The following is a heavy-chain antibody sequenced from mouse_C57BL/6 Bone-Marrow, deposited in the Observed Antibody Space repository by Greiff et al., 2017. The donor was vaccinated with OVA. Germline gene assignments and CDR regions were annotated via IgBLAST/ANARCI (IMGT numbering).Heavy chain of an antibody. V-gene: IGHV3-1*01. CDR2: ISYSGST. Sequence: VQLKESGPGMVKPSQSLSLTCTVTGYSITSGYDWHWIRHFPGNKMEWMGYISYSGSTNYNPTLKSRISITHDTSKNHFFLKLKSVTTEDTATYYCARERRCYYFDYWVQGTTLTVSA. J-gene: IGHJ2*01. CDR1: GYSITSGYD. CDR3: ARERRCYYFDY.